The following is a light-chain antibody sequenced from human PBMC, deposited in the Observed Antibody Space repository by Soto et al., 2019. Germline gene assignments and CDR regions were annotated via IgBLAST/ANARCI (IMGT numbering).Light chain of an antibody. CDR3: QQYSNLPYT. CDR2: DAS. Sequence: DIHMTQSPSSLSASVGDTVTITCQASQDISDSLNWYQQKAGKAPKLLIYDASNLQTGVPSRFTGSGSGTHFTFTISSLQPDDIATFYCQQYSNLPYTFGQGTKLEIK. CDR1: QDISDS. J-gene: IGKJ2*01. V-gene: IGKV1-33*01.